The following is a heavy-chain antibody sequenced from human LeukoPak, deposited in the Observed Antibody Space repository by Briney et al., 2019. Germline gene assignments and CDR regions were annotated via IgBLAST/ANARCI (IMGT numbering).Heavy chain of an antibody. CDR1: GGSISSSSYY. V-gene: IGHV4-39*01. CDR3: ARHLYSSRLNWFDP. D-gene: IGHD6-13*01. J-gene: IGHJ5*02. Sequence: SETLSLTCTVSGGSISSSSYYWGWIRQPPGKGLEWIGSIYYSGSTYYNPSLKSRVTISVDTSKNQFSLKLSSVTAADTAVYYCARHLYSSRLNWFDPWGQGTLVTVSS. CDR2: IYYSGST.